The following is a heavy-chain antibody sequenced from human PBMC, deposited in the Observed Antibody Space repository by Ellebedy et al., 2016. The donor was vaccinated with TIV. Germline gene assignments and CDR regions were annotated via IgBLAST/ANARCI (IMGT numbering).Heavy chain of an antibody. CDR2: IYYSGST. D-gene: IGHD5-12*01. Sequence: GSLRLXXTVSGGSISSYYWSWIRQPPGKGLEWIGYIYYSGSTNYNPSLKSRVTISVDTSKNQFSLKLSSVTAADTAVYYCARVTPGYSGYGIDYWGQGTLVTVSS. CDR3: ARVTPGYSGYGIDY. V-gene: IGHV4-59*01. J-gene: IGHJ4*02. CDR1: GGSISSYY.